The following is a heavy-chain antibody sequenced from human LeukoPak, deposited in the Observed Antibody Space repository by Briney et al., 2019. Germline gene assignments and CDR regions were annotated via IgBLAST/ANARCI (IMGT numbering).Heavy chain of an antibody. Sequence: PGRSLRPSCAAAASTSSNHSTSCVRQAHGKRLGWVAYQDKDGSEIYYVNSVKGRFTNSRDNAKNPLYLQMNSLRAEDTAVYYCARRYCYDSSSDFDSWGQGTLVTVSS. CDR1: ASTSSNHS. CDR3: ARRYCYDSSSDFDS. V-gene: IGHV3-7*01. D-gene: IGHD3-22*01. J-gene: IGHJ4*02. CDR2: QDKDGSEI.